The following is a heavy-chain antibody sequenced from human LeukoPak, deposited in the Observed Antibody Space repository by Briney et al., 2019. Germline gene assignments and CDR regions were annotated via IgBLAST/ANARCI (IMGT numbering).Heavy chain of an antibody. CDR1: GYTFTSYG. V-gene: IGHV1-18*01. J-gene: IGHJ5*02. Sequence: ASVKVSCKASGYTFTSYGISWVRQAPGQGLEWMGWISAYNGNTNYAQKFQGRVTMTTDTSTSTAYMELRSLRSDDTAVYYCARDTPYCSGGSCYDWFDPWGQGTLVTVSS. D-gene: IGHD2-15*01. CDR3: ARDTPYCSGGSCYDWFDP. CDR2: ISAYNGNT.